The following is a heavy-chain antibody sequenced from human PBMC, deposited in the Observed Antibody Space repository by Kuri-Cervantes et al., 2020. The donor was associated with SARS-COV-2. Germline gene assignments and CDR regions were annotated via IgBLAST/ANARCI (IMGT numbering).Heavy chain of an antibody. Sequence: GGSLRLSCAASGFTFSGSAMHWVRQASGKGLEWAGRIRSKANSYATAYAASVKGRFTISRDDSKNTAYLQMNSLKTEDTAVYYCSRSTVTSPLYGMDVWGQGTTVTVSS. CDR1: GFTFSGSA. J-gene: IGHJ6*02. CDR2: IRSKANSYAT. V-gene: IGHV3-73*01. CDR3: SRSTVTSPLYGMDV. D-gene: IGHD4-17*01.